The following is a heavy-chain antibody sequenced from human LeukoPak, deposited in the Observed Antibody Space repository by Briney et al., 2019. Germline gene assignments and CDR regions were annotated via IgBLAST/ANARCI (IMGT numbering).Heavy chain of an antibody. D-gene: IGHD3-10*01. CDR1: GYTFTDYY. V-gene: IGHV1-2*02. CDR2: INPDSGGT. J-gene: IGHJ4*02. CDR3: ARDAYYGSGSYPY. Sequence: GASVKVSCKASGYTFTDYYMHWVRQAPGQGLEWMGWINPDSGGTNYAQKFQGRVTMTRDTSISTAYMELSRLRSDDTAVYYCARDAYYGSGSYPYWGQGTLVTVSS.